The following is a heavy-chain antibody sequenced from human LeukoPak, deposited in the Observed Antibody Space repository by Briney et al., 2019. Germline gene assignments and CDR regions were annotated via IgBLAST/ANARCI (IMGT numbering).Heavy chain of an antibody. CDR2: IYHSGST. V-gene: IGHV4-59*12. D-gene: IGHD6-19*01. Sequence: SETLSLTCTVSGSSISNYWSWIRQPPGKGLEWIGYIYHSGSTYYNPSLKSRVTISVDRSKNQFSLKLSSVTAADTAVYYCARDQAGHNFDYWGQGTLVTVSS. J-gene: IGHJ4*02. CDR3: ARDQAGHNFDY. CDR1: GSSISNY.